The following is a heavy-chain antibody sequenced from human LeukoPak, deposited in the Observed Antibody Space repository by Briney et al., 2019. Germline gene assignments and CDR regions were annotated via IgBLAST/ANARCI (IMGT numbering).Heavy chain of an antibody. Sequence: SETLSLTCTVSGGSVSSGNWWTWVRQPPGKGLEWIGEIHHGGNTKYNPSLKSRVTISVDKTTNQFSLRLTSVTVADTAVYYCAREPDMVTFGGVTAKYFDLWGRGTLVTVSS. J-gene: IGHJ2*01. CDR1: GGSVSSGNW. D-gene: IGHD3-16*01. V-gene: IGHV4-4*02. CDR3: AREPDMVTFGGVTAKYFDL. CDR2: IHHGGNT.